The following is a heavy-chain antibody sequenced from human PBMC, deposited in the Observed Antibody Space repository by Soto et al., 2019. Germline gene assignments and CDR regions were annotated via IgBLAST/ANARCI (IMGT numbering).Heavy chain of an antibody. CDR2: INHSGST. D-gene: IGHD3-10*01. J-gene: IGHJ5*02. CDR3: ARGLRITMVRGVLNWFDP. V-gene: IGHV4-34*01. Sequence: PSETLSLTCAVYGGSFSGYYWSWIRQPPGKGLEWIGEINHSGSTNYNPSLKSRVTISVDTSKNQFSLKLSSVTAADTAVYYCARGLRITMVRGVLNWFDPWDQGTLVTVSS. CDR1: GGSFSGYY.